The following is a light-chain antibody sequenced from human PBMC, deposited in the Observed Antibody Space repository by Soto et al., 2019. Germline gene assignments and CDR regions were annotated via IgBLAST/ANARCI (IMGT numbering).Light chain of an antibody. Sequence: DIVMTQSPDSLAVSLGERATINCKSSQTILYSPNNKNALVWYQQKPGQPPKLLISWASARESVVPDRFRGSGSGTDFTLLSSSLQAEDVAVYYFQPCYTTPAFGQGKRLEIK. CDR2: WAS. CDR3: QPCYTTPA. V-gene: IGKV4-1*01. J-gene: IGKJ5*01. CDR1: QTILYSPNNKNA.